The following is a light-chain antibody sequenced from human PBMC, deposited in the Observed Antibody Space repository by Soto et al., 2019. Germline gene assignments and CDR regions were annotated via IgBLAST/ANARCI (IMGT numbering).Light chain of an antibody. V-gene: IGKV3-15*01. CDR3: QQYNNWPLT. Sequence: EIAMTQSPATLSVSPGERATLSCRASQSVNSNLAWYQQKPGQAPRLLIYGASTRATGIPARFSGSGSGTEFTVXISSLQSEDFAVYYCQQYNNWPLTFGGGTKVEIK. CDR1: QSVNSN. J-gene: IGKJ4*01. CDR2: GAS.